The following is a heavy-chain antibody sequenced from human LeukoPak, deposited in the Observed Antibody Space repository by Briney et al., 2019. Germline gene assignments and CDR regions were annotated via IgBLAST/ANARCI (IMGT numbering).Heavy chain of an antibody. Sequence: GGSLRLSCAASGFIFSSYSMNWVRQAPGKGLEWISYISGGGGNIHYADSVEGRFTISRDNAKNSVYLQMNSLRAEDSAVYYCARDRGDSSGNYDGFDIWGQGTMVTVSS. V-gene: IGHV3-48*01. CDR3: ARDRGDSSGNYDGFDI. D-gene: IGHD3-22*01. J-gene: IGHJ3*02. CDR2: ISGGGGNI. CDR1: GFIFSSYS.